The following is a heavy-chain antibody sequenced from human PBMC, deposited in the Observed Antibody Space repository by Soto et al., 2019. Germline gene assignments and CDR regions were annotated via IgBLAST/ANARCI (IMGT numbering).Heavy chain of an antibody. V-gene: IGHV1-69*13. CDR1: GGTFSSYA. J-gene: IGHJ4*02. Sequence: SVKVSCKASGGTFSSYAISWVRQAPGQGLEWMGGIIPIFGTANYAQKFQGRVTITADESTSTAYMELSSLRSEDTAVYYCARGEREGDYLFESYFDYWGQGTQVTVSS. CDR3: ARGEREGDYLFESYFDY. D-gene: IGHD4-17*01. CDR2: IIPIFGTA.